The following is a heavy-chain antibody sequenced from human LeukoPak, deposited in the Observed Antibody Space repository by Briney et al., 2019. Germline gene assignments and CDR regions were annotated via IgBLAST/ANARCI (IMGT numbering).Heavy chain of an antibody. CDR1: GFTVSSNY. CDR2: IYSGGST. Sequence: PGGSLRLSCAASGFTVSSNYMSWVRQAPGKGLEWVSVIYSGGSTYYAGSVKGRFTISRDNSKNTLYLQMNSLRAEDTAVYYCARDRSSVWGLGYWGQGTLVTVSS. CDR3: ARDRSSVWGLGY. D-gene: IGHD6-19*01. V-gene: IGHV3-53*01. J-gene: IGHJ4*02.